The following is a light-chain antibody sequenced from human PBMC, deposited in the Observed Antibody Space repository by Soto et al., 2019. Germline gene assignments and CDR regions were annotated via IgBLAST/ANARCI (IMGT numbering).Light chain of an antibody. J-gene: IGLJ2*01. V-gene: IGLV2-14*01. Sequence: QSALTQPASVSGSPGQSITISCTGTSSDVGAYNYVSWYQQHPGKAPKLMIYDVSRRPSGISNRFSGSKSGNTASLTISGVQAEDEADYYCSSSASSSTVIFGGGTKLTVL. CDR3: SSSASSSTVI. CDR2: DVS. CDR1: SSDVGAYNY.